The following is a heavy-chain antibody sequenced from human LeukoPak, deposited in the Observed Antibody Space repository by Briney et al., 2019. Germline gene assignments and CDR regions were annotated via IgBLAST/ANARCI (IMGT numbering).Heavy chain of an antibody. V-gene: IGHV3-23*01. J-gene: IGHJ4*02. CDR2: ISGSGGST. CDR3: AKRASITIFGVVTPRLRSWLSPIDY. Sequence: WGSLRLSCAASGLTLSRYAMSWVRQAPGKGLEWVSAISGSGGSTDYADSVKGRFTISRDNSKNTLYLQMNSLRAEDTAVYYCAKRASITIFGVVTPRLRSWLSPIDYWGQGTLVTVSS. D-gene: IGHD3-3*01. CDR1: GLTLSRYA.